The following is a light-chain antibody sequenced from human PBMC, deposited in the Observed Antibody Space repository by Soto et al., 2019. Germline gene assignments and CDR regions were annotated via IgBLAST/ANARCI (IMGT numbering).Light chain of an antibody. Sequence: QAVLTQPPSASGSPGQSVTISCTGTSSDVGGYNYVCWYQQHPGKSPELVIFEVNKPPSGVPDRFSGSKSGNTASLTVSGLQTADEAHYPCNSYAASNSFVFGPGPKVTVL. CDR1: SSDVGGYNY. V-gene: IGLV2-8*01. J-gene: IGLJ1*01. CDR2: EVN. CDR3: NSYAASNSFV.